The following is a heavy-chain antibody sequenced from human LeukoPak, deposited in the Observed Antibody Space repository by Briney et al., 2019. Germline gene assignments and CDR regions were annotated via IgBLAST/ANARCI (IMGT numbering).Heavy chain of an antibody. V-gene: IGHV3-7*01. Sequence: GGSLRLSCAASGFTFSSYWMSWVRQAPGKGLEWLANIKQDGSEKYYVDSVKGRFTISRDNAKNSLYLQMNSLRAEDTAVYYCARFGGGIVVVPAAMVNFDYWGQGTLVTVSS. J-gene: IGHJ4*02. CDR2: IKQDGSEK. CDR3: ARFGGGIVVVPAAMVNFDY. D-gene: IGHD2-2*01. CDR1: GFTFSSYW.